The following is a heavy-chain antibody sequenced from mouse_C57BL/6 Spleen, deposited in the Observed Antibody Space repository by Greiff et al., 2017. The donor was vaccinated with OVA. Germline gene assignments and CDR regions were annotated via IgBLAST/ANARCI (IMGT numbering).Heavy chain of an antibody. D-gene: IGHD2-2*01. V-gene: IGHV1-26*01. CDR2: INPNNGGT. CDR1: GYTFTDYY. Sequence: VQLQQSGPELVKPGASVTLSCKASGYTFTDYYMNWVKQSPGQSLEWIGDINPNNGGTSYNQKFKGKATLTVDKSSSTAYMELRSLTSEDSAVYYCAKNGYDPYYFDYWGQGTTLTVSS. J-gene: IGHJ2*01. CDR3: AKNGYDPYYFDY.